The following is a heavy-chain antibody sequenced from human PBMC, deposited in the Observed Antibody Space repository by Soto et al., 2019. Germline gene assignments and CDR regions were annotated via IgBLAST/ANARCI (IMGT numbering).Heavy chain of an antibody. Sequence: QVQLVESGEGVVQPGRSLRLSCADSGFTFNNYAMHWVRQAPGKGLEWVAGISYDGSNKYYADSVKGRFTISRDNSKNTLFLQMNSLRAEDTALFYCARSIASLGWYFDLWGRGTLVTVSS. CDR3: ARSIASLGWYFDL. J-gene: IGHJ2*01. CDR1: GFTFNNYA. D-gene: IGHD3-3*02. CDR2: ISYDGSNK. V-gene: IGHV3-30-3*01.